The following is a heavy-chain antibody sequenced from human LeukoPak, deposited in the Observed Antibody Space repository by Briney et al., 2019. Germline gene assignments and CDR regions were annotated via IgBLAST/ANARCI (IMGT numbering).Heavy chain of an antibody. V-gene: IGHV3-74*01. Sequence: PGGSLRLSCAASGFSFSGPWMHWVCQAPEKGLEWVSRINSDGSSTWYADSVKGRFTISRDNANNTLYLQVNSLRAEDTAVYYCARISGAAVQHFDYWGQGTRVTVSS. CDR1: GFSFSGPW. J-gene: IGHJ4*02. D-gene: IGHD6-13*01. CDR3: ARISGAAVQHFDY. CDR2: INSDGSST.